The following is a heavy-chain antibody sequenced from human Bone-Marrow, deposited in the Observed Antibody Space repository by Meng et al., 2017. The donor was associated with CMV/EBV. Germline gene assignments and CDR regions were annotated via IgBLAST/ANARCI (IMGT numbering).Heavy chain of an antibody. CDR2: ISDNGGTT. CDR3: ARDWRIAAPREGFNYYGMDV. CDR1: GFTFSSYP. D-gene: IGHD6-6*01. Sequence: GESLKISCAASGFTFSSYPMHWVRQAPGKGLEWVSTISDNGGTTNYVDSVRGRFTISRDNSKNTLYLQMSSLRAEDTAVYYCARDWRIAAPREGFNYYGMDVWGQGTTVTVSS. J-gene: IGHJ6*02. V-gene: IGHV3-23*01.